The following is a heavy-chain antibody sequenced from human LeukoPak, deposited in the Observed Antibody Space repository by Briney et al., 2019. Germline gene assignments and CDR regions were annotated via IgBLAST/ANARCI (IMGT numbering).Heavy chain of an antibody. CDR3: GRVKEASAFGI. Sequence: GGSLRLSGAASGFTLSSHWMSWARHAPGEGLEWVSYISSSGSTIHYADSVKGRFTISRENAKNSLYLQMNSLRAEDTAVYYCGRVKEASAFGIWGQGTMVTVSS. V-gene: IGHV3-48*04. J-gene: IGHJ3*02. CDR2: ISSSGSTI. CDR1: GFTLSSHW. D-gene: IGHD5-12*01.